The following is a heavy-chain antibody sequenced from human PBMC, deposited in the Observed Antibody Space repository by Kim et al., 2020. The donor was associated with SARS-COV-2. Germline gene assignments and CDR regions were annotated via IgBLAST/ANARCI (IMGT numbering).Heavy chain of an antibody. CDR3: ARSVGATYCVDY. D-gene: IGHD1-26*01. Sequence: YYADSVKGSFTIPRDYSKNTVYLQMNSLRAEDTAVYYCARSVGATYCVDYWGQGTLVTVSS. V-gene: IGHV3-66*01. J-gene: IGHJ4*02.